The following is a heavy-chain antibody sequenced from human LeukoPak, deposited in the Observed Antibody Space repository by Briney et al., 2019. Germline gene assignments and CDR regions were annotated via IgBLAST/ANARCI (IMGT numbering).Heavy chain of an antibody. CDR1: SYTFSSYG. D-gene: IGHD6-13*01. CDR2: ISAYNGNT. Sequence: ASVKVSCRASSYTFSSYGISWVRQAPGQGLEWMGWISAYNGNTNYAQKLQGRVTMTTDTSTSTAYMELRSLRSDDTAVYYCARGDSSRWYGEIDYWGQGTLVTVSS. V-gene: IGHV1-18*01. J-gene: IGHJ4*02. CDR3: ARGDSSRWYGEIDY.